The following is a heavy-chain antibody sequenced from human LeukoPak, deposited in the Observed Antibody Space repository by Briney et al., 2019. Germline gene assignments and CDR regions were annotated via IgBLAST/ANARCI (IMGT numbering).Heavy chain of an antibody. D-gene: IGHD3-10*01. V-gene: IGHV1-46*01. J-gene: IGHJ4*02. CDR2: INPSGGST. Sequence: ASVKVSCKASGYTFTSYFMHWVRQAPGQGLEWMGIINPSGGSTSYAQKFQGRVTMTRDTPATTTYMELSSLRSEDTAVYYCARVDGSGPNAPHDFWGQGSLVTVSS. CDR1: GYTFTSYF. CDR3: ARVDGSGPNAPHDF.